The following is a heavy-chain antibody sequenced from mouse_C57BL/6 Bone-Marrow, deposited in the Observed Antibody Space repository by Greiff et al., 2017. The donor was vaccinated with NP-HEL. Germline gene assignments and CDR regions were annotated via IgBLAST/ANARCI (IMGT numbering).Heavy chain of an antibody. CDR3: ARLDYYGSSYDFDY. Sequence: VKLLESGAELARPGASVKLSCKASGYTFTSYGISWVKQRTGQGLEWIGEIYPRSGNTYYNEKFKGKATLTADKSSSTAYMELRSLTSEDSAVYFCARLDYYGSSYDFDYWGQGTTLTVSS. D-gene: IGHD1-1*01. J-gene: IGHJ2*01. V-gene: IGHV1-81*01. CDR1: GYTFTSYG. CDR2: IYPRSGNT.